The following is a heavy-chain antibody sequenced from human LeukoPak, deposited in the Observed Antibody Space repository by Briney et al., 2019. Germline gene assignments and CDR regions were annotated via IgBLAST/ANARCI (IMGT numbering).Heavy chain of an antibody. V-gene: IGHV3-23*01. CDR2: ISGSGGGST. J-gene: IGHJ4*02. CDR3: AKDLSSGWSNFDY. Sequence: GGSLRLSCAASGFTFSSYAMSWVRQAPGEGLEWVSAISGSGGGSTYYADSVKGRFTISRDNSKNTLYLQMNSLRAEDTAVYYCAKDLSSGWSNFDYWGQGTLVTVSS. D-gene: IGHD6-19*01. CDR1: GFTFSSYA.